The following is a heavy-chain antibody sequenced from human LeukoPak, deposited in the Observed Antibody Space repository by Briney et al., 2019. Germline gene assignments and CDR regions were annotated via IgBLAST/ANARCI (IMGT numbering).Heavy chain of an antibody. CDR3: ARGLGYCSGGSCSDLDY. V-gene: IGHV3-20*04. Sequence: GGSLRLSCAASGFTFSSYWMSWVRQAPGKGLEWVSGINWNGGSTGYADSVKGRFTISRDNAKNSLYLQMNSLRAEDTALYYCARGLGYCSGGSCSDLDYWGQGTLVTASS. D-gene: IGHD2-15*01. J-gene: IGHJ4*02. CDR2: INWNGGST. CDR1: GFTFSSYW.